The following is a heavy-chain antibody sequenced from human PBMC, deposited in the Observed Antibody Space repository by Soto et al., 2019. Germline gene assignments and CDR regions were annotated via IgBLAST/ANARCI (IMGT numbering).Heavy chain of an antibody. CDR3: AGISGYDSVVY. J-gene: IGHJ4*02. CDR2: SYYSGST. V-gene: IGHV4-39*02. Sequence: SETLSLTCTVSGGSISSSSYYWGWIRQPPGKGLEWFVSSYYSGSTYYNPALKSRVTISVETSKNHFSLKLSSVTAADTAVYYCAGISGYDSVVYWGQGTLVTVSS. D-gene: IGHD5-12*01. CDR1: GGSISSSSYY.